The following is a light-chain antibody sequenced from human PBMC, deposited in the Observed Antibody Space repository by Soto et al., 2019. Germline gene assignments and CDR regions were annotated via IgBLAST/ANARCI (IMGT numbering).Light chain of an antibody. CDR2: EVS. V-gene: IGLV2-14*01. J-gene: IGLJ1*01. Sequence: QSVLTQPASVSGSPGQSLTISCTGTSIDIAPYNYVSWYQQHPGKAPKLIIYEVSYRPSGISNRFSGSKSGNTASLTISGLQVEDEAEYYCSSYTITTSYVFGTGTKVTVL. CDR1: SIDIAPYNY. CDR3: SSYTITTSYV.